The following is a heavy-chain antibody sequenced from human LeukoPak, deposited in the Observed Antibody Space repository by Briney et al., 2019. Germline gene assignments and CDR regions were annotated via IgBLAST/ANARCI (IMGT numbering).Heavy chain of an antibody. CDR2: INHSGST. CDR1: GGSFSGYY. V-gene: IGHV4-34*01. D-gene: IGHD3-22*01. J-gene: IGHJ4*02. Sequence: SSETLSLTCAVYGGSFSGYYWSWIRQPPGKGLEWIGEINHSGSTNYNPSLKSRVTISVDTSKNQFSLKLSSVTAADTAVYYCACGGHYDSSGHPWGQGTLVTVSS. CDR3: ACGGHYDSSGHP.